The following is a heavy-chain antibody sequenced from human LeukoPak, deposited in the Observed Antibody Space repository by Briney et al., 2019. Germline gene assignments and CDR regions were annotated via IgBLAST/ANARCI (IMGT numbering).Heavy chain of an antibody. V-gene: IGHV1-8*01. J-gene: IGHJ4*02. D-gene: IGHD6-13*01. CDR3: ARGMYSSSWYQANFMGY. Sequence: ASVKVSCKASGYTFTSYDINWVRQATGQGLEWMGWMNPNSGNTGYAQKFQGRVTMTRNTSISTAYMELSSLRSEDTAVYYCARGMYSSSWYQANFMGYWGQGTLVTVSS. CDR2: MNPNSGNT. CDR1: GYTFTSYD.